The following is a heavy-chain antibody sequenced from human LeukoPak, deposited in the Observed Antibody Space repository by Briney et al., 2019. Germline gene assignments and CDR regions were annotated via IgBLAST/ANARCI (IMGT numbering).Heavy chain of an antibody. CDR3: ARRARWAQDFDY. V-gene: IGHV4-59*08. CDR1: GGSVSGYY. CDR2: IYYSGST. Sequence: PSETLSLTCTVSGGSVSGYYWSWIRQPPGKGLEWIAYIYYSGSTNYNPSLKSRVTISADTSKNQFSLRLSSVTAADTAVYYCARRARWAQDFDYWGQGTLVTVSS. J-gene: IGHJ4*02. D-gene: IGHD5-24*01.